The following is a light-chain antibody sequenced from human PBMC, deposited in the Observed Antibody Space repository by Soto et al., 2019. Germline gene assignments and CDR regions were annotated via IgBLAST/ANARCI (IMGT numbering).Light chain of an antibody. CDR3: QQRSNWPPIP. V-gene: IGKV3-11*01. CDR2: DAS. J-gene: IGKJ5*01. Sequence: DIVWRQSQATMSLSPGERATLSCRASQSVSSYLAWYQQKPGQAPRLLIYDASNRATGIPARFSGSGSGTDFTLTISSLEPEDFAVYYCQQRSNWPPIPFGQ. CDR1: QSVSSY.